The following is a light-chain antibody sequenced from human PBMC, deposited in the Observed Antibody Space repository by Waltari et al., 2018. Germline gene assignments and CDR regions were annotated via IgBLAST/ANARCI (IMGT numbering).Light chain of an antibody. J-gene: IGKJ1*01. V-gene: IGKV3-20*01. Sequence: EVVLTQSPGTLSLSPGEGATLSCRASQSISHSLAWYQQKPGQAPRLLIYHASSRATGIPDRFSGSGSGTDFSLTISRLEPEDFAVYYCQHYVNLPATFGQGTKVEIK. CDR2: HAS. CDR3: QHYVNLPAT. CDR1: QSISHS.